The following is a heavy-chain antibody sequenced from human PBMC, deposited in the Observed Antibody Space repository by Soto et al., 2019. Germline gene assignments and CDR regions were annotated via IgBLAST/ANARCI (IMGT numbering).Heavy chain of an antibody. CDR2: IIPVLDLS. CDR1: GGTFTDYT. CDR3: AKKLGPSAFDL. D-gene: IGHD1-26*01. Sequence: QVQLVQSGAEVKKPGSSVKVSCKASGGTFTDYTITWVRQAPGQGLEWMGRIIPVLDLSNYAQKLQGRVTLTADKSTTTSYMELSGLTSEDTAVYYCAKKLGPSAFDLWGRGTLGHCLL. V-gene: IGHV1-69*02. J-gene: IGHJ2*01.